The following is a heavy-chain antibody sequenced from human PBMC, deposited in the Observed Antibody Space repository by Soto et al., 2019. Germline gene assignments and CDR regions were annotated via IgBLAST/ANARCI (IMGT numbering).Heavy chain of an antibody. D-gene: IGHD2-8*01. CDR2: IYYNGGT. CDR1: GASISSYY. V-gene: IGHV4-59*08. Sequence: SETLSLTCTVSGASISSYYWSWIRQPPGKGLEWIAYIYYNGGTNFNPSLKSRVTISVDTSKNQFSLKLSSVTAADTAVYYCARHEMYFNDDNYYYMDVWGKGTSVTVSS. CDR3: ARHEMYFNDDNYYYMDV. J-gene: IGHJ6*03.